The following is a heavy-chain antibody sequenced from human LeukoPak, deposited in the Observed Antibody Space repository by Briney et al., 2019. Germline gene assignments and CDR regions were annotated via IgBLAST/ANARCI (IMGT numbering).Heavy chain of an antibody. J-gene: IGHJ6*02. CDR3: ARESHHCSSTSCYRTYYGMDV. V-gene: IGHV1-2*02. CDR2: INPNSGGT. D-gene: IGHD2-2*02. CDR1: GYTFTGYY. Sequence: ASVKVSCKASGYTFTGYYMHWVRQGPGQGLEWMGWINPNSGGTNYAQKFQGRVTMTRDTSISTAYMELSRLRSDDTAVYYCARESHHCSSTSCYRTYYGMDVWGQGTTVTVSS.